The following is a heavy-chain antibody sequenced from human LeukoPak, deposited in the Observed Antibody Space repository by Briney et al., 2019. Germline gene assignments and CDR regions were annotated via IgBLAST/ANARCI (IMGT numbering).Heavy chain of an antibody. J-gene: IGHJ5*02. CDR1: GFTFSSYS. CDR2: ISSSSSYI. V-gene: IGHV3-21*01. D-gene: IGHD1-1*01. Sequence: GGSLRLSCAASGFTFSSYSMNWVRQAPGKGLEWVSSISSSSSYIYYADSVKGRFTISRGNAKNSLYLQMNSLRAEDTAVYYCARDSTTGTTRWDWFDPWGQGTLVTVSS. CDR3: ARDSTTGTTRWDWFDP.